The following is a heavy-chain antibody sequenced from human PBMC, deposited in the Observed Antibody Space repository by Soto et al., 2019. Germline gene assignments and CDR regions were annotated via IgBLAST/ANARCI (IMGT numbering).Heavy chain of an antibody. Sequence: SVKVSCKASGGTFSSYAISWVRQAPGQGLEWMGGIIPIFGTANYAQKFQGRVTITADKSTSTAYMELSSLRSEDTAVYYCARAGIAESYYYYYYGMDVWGQGTTVTVSS. V-gene: IGHV1-69*06. CDR1: GGTFSSYA. J-gene: IGHJ6*02. CDR3: ARAGIAESYYYYYYGMDV. D-gene: IGHD6-13*01. CDR2: IIPIFGTA.